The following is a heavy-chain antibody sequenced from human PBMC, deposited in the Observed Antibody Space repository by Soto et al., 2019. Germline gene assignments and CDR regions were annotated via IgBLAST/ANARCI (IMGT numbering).Heavy chain of an antibody. V-gene: IGHV3-33*01. Sequence: GGSLRLSXAASGFTFSSYGMHWVRQAPGKGLEWVAVIWYDGSNKYYADSVKGRFTISRDNSKNTLYLQMNSLRAEDTAVYYCALERGYSYGNGFDYWGQGTLVTVSS. J-gene: IGHJ4*02. CDR1: GFTFSSYG. D-gene: IGHD5-18*01. CDR2: IWYDGSNK. CDR3: ALERGYSYGNGFDY.